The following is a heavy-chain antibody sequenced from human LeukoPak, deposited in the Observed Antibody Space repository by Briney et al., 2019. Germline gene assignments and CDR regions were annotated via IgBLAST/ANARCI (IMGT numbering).Heavy chain of an antibody. J-gene: IGHJ4*02. CDR1: GFTFSSYA. CDR2: ISGSGGST. CDR3: AKDGWDAAGDFDY. V-gene: IGHV3-23*01. Sequence: GGSLRLSCAASGFTFSSYAMSWVRQAPGKGLEWVSGISGSGGSTYYADSDSVKGRFTISRDNSKNTLYLQMNSLRAEDTAVYYCAKDGWDAAGDFDYWGQGTLVTVSS. D-gene: IGHD6-19*01.